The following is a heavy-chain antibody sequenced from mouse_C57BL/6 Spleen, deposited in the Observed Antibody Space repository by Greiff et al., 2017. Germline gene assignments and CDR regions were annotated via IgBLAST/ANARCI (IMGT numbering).Heavy chain of an antibody. CDR2: ILPGSGST. Sequence: VQRVESGAELMKPGASVKLSCKATGYTFTGYWIEWVKQRPGHGLEWIGEILPGSGSTNDNEKFKGKATFTADTSSNTAYMQLSSLTTEDSAIYYCARNYYGSSSYFDYWGQGTTLTVSS. J-gene: IGHJ2*01. V-gene: IGHV1-9*01. CDR1: GYTFTGYW. D-gene: IGHD1-1*01. CDR3: ARNYYGSSSYFDY.